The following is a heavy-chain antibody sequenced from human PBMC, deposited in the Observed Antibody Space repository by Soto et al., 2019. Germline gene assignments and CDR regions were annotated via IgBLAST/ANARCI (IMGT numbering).Heavy chain of an antibody. Sequence: EVQLVESGGGLVQPGGSLRLSCAASGFTFSSYWMSWVRQAPGKGLEWVANIKQDGSEKYYVDSVKGRFTISRDNAKNSLYLQMNSVRAEDTAVYYCARDQNGWPTLRRGSDAFDSWGQGTIITVSS. J-gene: IGHJ3*02. CDR1: GFTFSSYW. CDR3: ARDQNGWPTLRRGSDAFDS. D-gene: IGHD3-16*01. CDR2: IKQDGSEK. V-gene: IGHV3-7*03.